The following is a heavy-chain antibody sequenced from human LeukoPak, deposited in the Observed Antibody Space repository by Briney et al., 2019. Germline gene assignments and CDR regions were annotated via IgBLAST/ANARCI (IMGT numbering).Heavy chain of an antibody. J-gene: IGHJ4*02. CDR1: GFTFSSYA. V-gene: IGHV3-23*01. CDR3: AKFLPTHIVVANYYFDY. CDR2: ISGSGGST. Sequence: GGSLRLSCAASGFTFSSYAMSWVRQAPGKGLEWVSAISGSGGSTYYADSVKGRYTISRDNSKNTLYLQMNSLRAEDTAVYYCAKFLPTHIVVANYYFDYWGQGTLVTVSS. D-gene: IGHD2-21*01.